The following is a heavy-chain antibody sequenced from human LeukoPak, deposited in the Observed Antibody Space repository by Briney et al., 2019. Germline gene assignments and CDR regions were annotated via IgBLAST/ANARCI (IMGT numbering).Heavy chain of an antibody. CDR2: IIPIFGTA. J-gene: IGHJ5*02. Sequence: SVKVSCKASGGTFSSYAISWVRQAPGQGLEWMGGIIPIFGTANYAQKFQGRVTITADESTSTAYMELSSLRSEDTPVYYCARDILVRGQGFDPWGQGTLVTVSS. CDR1: GGTFSSYA. V-gene: IGHV1-69*13. D-gene: IGHD3-10*01. CDR3: ARDILVRGQGFDP.